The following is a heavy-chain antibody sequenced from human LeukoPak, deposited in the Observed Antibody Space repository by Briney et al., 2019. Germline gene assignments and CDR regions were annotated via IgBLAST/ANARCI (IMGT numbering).Heavy chain of an antibody. CDR2: INHSGST. CDR1: GGSFSSYY. Sequence: PSETLSLTCAVYGGSFSSYYWSWIRQPPGKGLEWIGEINHSGSTNYNPSLKSRVTISVDTSKNQFSLKLSSVTAADTAVYYCARIFHFAVRNWFDPWGQGTLVTVSS. D-gene: IGHD3-9*01. V-gene: IGHV4-34*01. J-gene: IGHJ5*02. CDR3: ARIFHFAVRNWFDP.